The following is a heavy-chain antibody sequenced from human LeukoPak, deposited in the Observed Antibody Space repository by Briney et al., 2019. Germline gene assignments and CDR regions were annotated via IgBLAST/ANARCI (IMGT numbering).Heavy chain of an antibody. J-gene: IGHJ4*02. CDR3: AKGAITVTSNNYFDY. CDR2: ISYDGSNN. Sequence: GGCVRLSCAASGFTFSSYGMHWVRPAPGKGMEWVAVISYDGSNNSYADSVKGRFTISRDNSKNTLYLQMNSLRAEDTAVYYCAKGAITVTSNNYFDYWGQGTLVTVSS. CDR1: GFTFSSYG. V-gene: IGHV3-30*18. D-gene: IGHD4-17*01.